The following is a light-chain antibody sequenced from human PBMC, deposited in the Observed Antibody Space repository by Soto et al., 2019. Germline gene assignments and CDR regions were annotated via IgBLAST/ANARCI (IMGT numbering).Light chain of an antibody. J-gene: IGKJ1*01. Sequence: EIVLTQSPGTLSLSLGERGTLSCRASQSVDSTYLTWYQQKPGQAPRLLIYGASGRATGIPDRFSGSGSGTDFTLTISRLEPEDFAVYYCQYYDTFRTLGHGTKVDIK. CDR2: GAS. CDR3: QYYDTFRT. CDR1: QSVDSTY. V-gene: IGKV3-20*01.